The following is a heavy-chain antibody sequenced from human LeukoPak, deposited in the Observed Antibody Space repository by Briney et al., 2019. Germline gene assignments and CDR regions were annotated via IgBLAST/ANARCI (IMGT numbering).Heavy chain of an antibody. CDR3: ARSAMVRGVIITFFDY. CDR1: GYTFTSYG. J-gene: IGHJ4*02. D-gene: IGHD3-10*01. CDR2: ISAYNGNT. V-gene: IGHV1-18*04. Sequence: GASVKVSCKASGYTFTSYGISWVRQAPGQGLEWMGWISAYNGNTNYAQKLQGRVTMTTDTSTSTAYMELRSLRSEDTAVYYCARSAMVRGVIITFFDYWGQGTLVTVSS.